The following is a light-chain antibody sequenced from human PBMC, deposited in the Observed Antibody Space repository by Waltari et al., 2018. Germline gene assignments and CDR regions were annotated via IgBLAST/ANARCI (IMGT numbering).Light chain of an antibody. CDR1: NSNVDILHL. CDR3: CSFAGYGIYV. CDR2: EIS. V-gene: IGLV2-23*02. J-gene: IGLJ1*01. Sequence: QSALPQPASVSGSPGQSITISCTAVNSNVDILHLVSWYQHHQGRNPRLLIYEISQRPSGISNRFSGSKSGNTASLTISGLQPEDEADYFCCSFAGYGIYVFGSGTQVSVL.